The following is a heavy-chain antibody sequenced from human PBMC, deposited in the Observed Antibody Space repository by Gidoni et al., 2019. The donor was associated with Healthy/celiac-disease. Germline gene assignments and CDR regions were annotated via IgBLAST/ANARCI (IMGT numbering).Heavy chain of an antibody. J-gene: IGHJ4*02. Sequence: QLQLVESGGGVVQPGRSLRLSCAASGFTFSSYGMHWVRQAPGKGLEWVAVISYDGSNKYYADSVKGRFTISRDNSKNTLYLQMNSLRAEDTAVYYCAKDVMEEGYFDYWGQGTLVTVSS. CDR2: ISYDGSNK. CDR3: AKDVMEEGYFDY. D-gene: IGHD3-16*01. CDR1: GFTFSSYG. V-gene: IGHV3-30*18.